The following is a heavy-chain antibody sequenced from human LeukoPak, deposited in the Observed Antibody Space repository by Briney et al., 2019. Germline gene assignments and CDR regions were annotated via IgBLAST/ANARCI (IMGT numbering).Heavy chain of an antibody. CDR3: AKDRFDRSGYYPDAFDI. D-gene: IGHD3-22*01. Sequence: PGGSLRLSCAASGFTFSGYAMRWVRQAPGKGLEWVSTISGSGDNTYYADSVKGRLTISRDNSKNTLYLEMNSLRVDDTAVYYCAKDRFDRSGYYPDAFDIWGQGTKVTVSS. CDR1: GFTFSGYA. CDR2: ISGSGDNT. J-gene: IGHJ3*02. V-gene: IGHV3-23*01.